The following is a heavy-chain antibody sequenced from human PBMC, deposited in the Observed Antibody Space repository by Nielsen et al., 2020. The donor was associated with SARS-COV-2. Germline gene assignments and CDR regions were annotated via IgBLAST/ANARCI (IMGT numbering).Heavy chain of an antibody. CDR2: IYPGDSDT. CDR1: GYSFTSYW. CDR3: ARRAYGPMSYFDY. V-gene: IGHV5-51*01. D-gene: IGHD3-10*01. Sequence: GGSLKISCKGSGYSFTSYWIGWVRQMPGKGLEWMGIIYPGDSDTRYSTSFQGQVTISADKSISTAYLQWSSLNASDTAMYYCARRAYGPMSYFDYWGQGTLVTVSS. J-gene: IGHJ4*02.